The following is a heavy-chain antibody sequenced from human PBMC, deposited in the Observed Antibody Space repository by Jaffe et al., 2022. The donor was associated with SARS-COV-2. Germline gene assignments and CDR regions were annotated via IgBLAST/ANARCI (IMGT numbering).Heavy chain of an antibody. CDR1: GGSFSGYY. CDR2: INHSGST. CDR3: ARERYYEWLRSYYYYGMDV. J-gene: IGHJ6*02. D-gene: IGHD5-12*01. Sequence: QVQLQQWGAGLLKPSETLSLTCAVYGGSFSGYYWSWIRQPPGKGLEWIGEINHSGSTNYNPSLKSRVTISVDTSKNQFSLKLSSVTAADTAVYYCARERYYEWLRSYYYYGMDVWGQGTTVTVSS. V-gene: IGHV4-34*01.